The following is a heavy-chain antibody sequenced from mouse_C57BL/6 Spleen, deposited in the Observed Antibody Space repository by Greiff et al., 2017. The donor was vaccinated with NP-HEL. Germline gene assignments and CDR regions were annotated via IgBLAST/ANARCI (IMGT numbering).Heavy chain of an antibody. J-gene: IGHJ2*01. CDR3: ARSAEVTGSDD. CDR2: IYPGDGDT. Sequence: VQLQQSGAELVKPGASVKISCKASGYAFSSYWMNWVKQRPGTGLEWIGQIYPGDGDTNSNGKFKGKATLTADKSSSTAYRQLSSRTSEDSAVYCCARSAEVTGSDDWGQGTTLTVAS. CDR1: GYAFSSYW. V-gene: IGHV1-80*01. D-gene: IGHD4-1*01.